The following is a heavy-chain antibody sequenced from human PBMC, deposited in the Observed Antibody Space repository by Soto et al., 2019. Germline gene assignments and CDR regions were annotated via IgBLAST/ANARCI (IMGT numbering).Heavy chain of an antibody. J-gene: IGHJ6*02. Sequence: GESLKISCKGSGYSFTSNWISWVRQMPGKGLEWMGRVDPSDSYTNYSPSFQGHVTISADKSISTAYLQWSSLKASDTAMYYCARHDQQRVYGMDVWGQGTTVTVSS. CDR3: ARHDQQRVYGMDV. CDR1: GYSFTSNW. D-gene: IGHD6-13*01. CDR2: VDPSDSYT. V-gene: IGHV5-10-1*01.